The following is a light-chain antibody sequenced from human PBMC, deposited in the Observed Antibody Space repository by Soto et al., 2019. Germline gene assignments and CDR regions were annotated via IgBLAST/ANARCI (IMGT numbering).Light chain of an antibody. CDR1: QNISTW. CDR2: DAS. Sequence: DIQMTQSTSTLSASIGDRVTITCRASQNISTWLAWYQQKPGKAPKLLMYDASTLKTGVPSRFSGSGSGTDFTLTINSLQADDFATYHCQQYNFSPYTFGQGSRLDIK. CDR3: QQYNFSPYT. V-gene: IGKV1-5*01. J-gene: IGKJ2*01.